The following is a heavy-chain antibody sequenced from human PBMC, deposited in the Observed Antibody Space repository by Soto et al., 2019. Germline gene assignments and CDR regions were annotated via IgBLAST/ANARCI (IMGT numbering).Heavy chain of an antibody. CDR3: ARRLYYDSSGFEGGGMDV. D-gene: IGHD3-22*01. V-gene: IGHV4-39*01. CDR2: IYYSGST. CDR1: GGSISSSSYY. Sequence: QLQLQESGPGLVKPSETLSLTCTVSGGSISSSSYYWGWIRQPPGKGLEWIGSIYYSGSTYYNPSLKSRVTISVDTSKIKFSLKLSSVTAADTAVYYCARRLYYDSSGFEGGGMDVWGQGTTVTVSS. J-gene: IGHJ6*02.